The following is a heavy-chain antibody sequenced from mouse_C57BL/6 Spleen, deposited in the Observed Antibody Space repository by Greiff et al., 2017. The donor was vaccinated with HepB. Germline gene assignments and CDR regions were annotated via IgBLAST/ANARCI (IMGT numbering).Heavy chain of an antibody. Sequence: EVQLQQSGAELVRPGSSVKMSCKTSGYTFTSYGINWVKQRPGPGLEWIGYIYIGNGYTEYNEKFKGKATLTSDTSSSTSYMQLSSLTSEDSAIYCCASQRGTVVAHFDYWGQSTTLTVSS. CDR2: IYIGNGYT. D-gene: IGHD1-1*01. V-gene: IGHV1-58*01. CDR3: ASQRGTVVAHFDY. J-gene: IGHJ2*01. CDR1: GYTFTSYG.